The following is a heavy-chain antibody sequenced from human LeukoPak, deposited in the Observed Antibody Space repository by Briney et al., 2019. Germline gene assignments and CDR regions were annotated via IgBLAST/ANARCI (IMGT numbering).Heavy chain of an antibody. Sequence: ASVKVSCKASGYTFTGYYTHWVRQAPGQGLEWMGRINPNSGGTNYAQKFQGRVTMTRDTSISTAYMELSRLRSDDTAVYYCARESGSSSSWYEANWFDPWGQGTLVTVSS. CDR2: INPNSGGT. J-gene: IGHJ5*02. V-gene: IGHV1-2*06. D-gene: IGHD6-13*01. CDR1: GYTFTGYY. CDR3: ARESGSSSSWYEANWFDP.